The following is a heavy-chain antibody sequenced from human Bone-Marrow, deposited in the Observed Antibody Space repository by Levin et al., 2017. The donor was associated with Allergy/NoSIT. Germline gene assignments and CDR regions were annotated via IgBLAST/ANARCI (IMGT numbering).Heavy chain of an antibody. Sequence: GGSLRLSCAASGFTVSSNYMSWVRQAPGKGLEWVSVIYSGGSTYYADSVKGRFTISRDNSKNTLYLQMNSLRAEDTAVYYCARGLIAVAGTFFDYWGQGTLVTVSS. J-gene: IGHJ4*02. V-gene: IGHV3-53*01. D-gene: IGHD6-19*01. CDR2: IYSGGST. CDR3: ARGLIAVAGTFFDY. CDR1: GFTVSSNY.